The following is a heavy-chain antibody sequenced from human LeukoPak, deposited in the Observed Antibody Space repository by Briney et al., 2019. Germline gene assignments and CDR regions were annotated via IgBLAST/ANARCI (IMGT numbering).Heavy chain of an antibody. CDR1: GFTFDDYA. Sequence: GGSLRLSCAASGFTFDDYAMHWVRQAPGKGLEWVSGISWNSGSIGYADSVKGRFTISRDNAKNSLYLQMNSLRAEDTALYYCAKDRGGIGYYFRVDYWGQGTLVTVSS. CDR3: AKDRGGIGYYFRVDY. J-gene: IGHJ4*02. D-gene: IGHD3-22*01. CDR2: ISWNSGSI. V-gene: IGHV3-9*01.